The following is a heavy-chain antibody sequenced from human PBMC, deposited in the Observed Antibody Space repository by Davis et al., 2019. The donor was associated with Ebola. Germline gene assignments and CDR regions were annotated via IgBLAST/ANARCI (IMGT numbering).Heavy chain of an antibody. D-gene: IGHD3-10*01. CDR3: ARDPGNYYYGSGSLDY. CDR1: GYTFTTYY. J-gene: IGHJ4*02. Sequence: ASVKVSCKASGYTFTTYYMHWVRQAPGQGLEWMGIINPSGGSTTYAQKFQGRVTMTRDTSTSTVYMELSSLRSEDTAVYYCARDPGNYYYGSGSLDYWGQGTLVTVSS. V-gene: IGHV1-46*01. CDR2: INPSGGST.